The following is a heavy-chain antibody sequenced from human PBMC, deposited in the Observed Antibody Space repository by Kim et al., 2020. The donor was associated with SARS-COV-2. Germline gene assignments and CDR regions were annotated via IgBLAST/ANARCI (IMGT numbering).Heavy chain of an antibody. V-gene: IGHV3-64D*06. CDR2: TTRSGDGS. CDR1: GLTFSDYA. D-gene: IGHD5-18*01. Sequence: GGSLRLSCAGSGLTFSDYAIHWVRRAPGKGLEYVSATTRSGDGSFYADSVEGRFTISRDNSKNTLYLQMNSLRLEDTSMYYCVRYGRSYGAVLWGQGTLVIVSS. J-gene: IGHJ4*02. CDR3: VRYGRSYGAVL.